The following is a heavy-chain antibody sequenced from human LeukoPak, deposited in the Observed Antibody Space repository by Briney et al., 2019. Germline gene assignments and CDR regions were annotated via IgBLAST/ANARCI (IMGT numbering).Heavy chain of an antibody. Sequence: PGGSLTLSCAASGFTFDDYGMSWVRPAPGKGREWVAGINWNGGSTGYADSVKGRFTISRDNAKNSLYLQKNSLRAEDTALYYCARGEYYMDVWRKGTTVAVSS. CDR3: ARGEYYMDV. J-gene: IGHJ6*03. CDR2: INWNGGST. CDR1: GFTFDDYG. V-gene: IGHV3-20*04.